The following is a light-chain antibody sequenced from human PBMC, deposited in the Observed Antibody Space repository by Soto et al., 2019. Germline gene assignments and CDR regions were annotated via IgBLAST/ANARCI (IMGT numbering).Light chain of an antibody. CDR3: QQYNNWGT. CDR2: GAS. CDR1: QSVSSN. J-gene: IGKJ1*01. Sequence: EIVMTQSPATLSVSPGERATLSCRASQSVSSNLAWYQQNPGQAPRLLIYGASTRATGIPARFSGSGSGTEFTLTISSLKSEDFAVYYCQQYNNWGTFGQGTKVEIK. V-gene: IGKV3-15*01.